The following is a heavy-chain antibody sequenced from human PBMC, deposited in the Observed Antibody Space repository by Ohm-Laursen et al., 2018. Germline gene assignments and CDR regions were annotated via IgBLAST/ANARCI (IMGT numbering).Heavy chain of an antibody. CDR2: IYYSGST. J-gene: IGHJ4*02. D-gene: IGHD3-22*01. CDR3: ASLGEVYYDSSGKGQKVDY. Sequence: TLSLTCTVSGDSIISGGYYWSWIRQYPGKGLEWIGYIYYSGSTYYNPSLKSRVTISVDTSKNQFSLKLSSVTAADTAVYYCASLGEVYYDSSGKGQKVDYWGQGTLVTVSS. V-gene: IGHV4-31*02. CDR1: GDSIISGGYY.